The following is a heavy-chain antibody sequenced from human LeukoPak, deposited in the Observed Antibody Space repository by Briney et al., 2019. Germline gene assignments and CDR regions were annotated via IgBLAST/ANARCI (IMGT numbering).Heavy chain of an antibody. D-gene: IGHD3-3*01. CDR3: VRQGTNSGYYLLDY. J-gene: IGHJ4*02. Sequence: SETLSLTCSVYGASLSDFYWSWIRQSPGKGLQWIGEVAHKGPTVYSPTLNRKYNPSLESRVTMSVDPSKNQFSLKLTSVTVADTATYYCVRQGTNSGYYLLDYWGPGHLVTVSS. V-gene: IGHV4-34*01. CDR2: VAHKGPTVYSPTLNR. CDR1: GASLSDFY.